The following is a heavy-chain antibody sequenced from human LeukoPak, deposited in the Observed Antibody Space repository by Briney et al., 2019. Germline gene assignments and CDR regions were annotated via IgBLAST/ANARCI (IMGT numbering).Heavy chain of an antibody. CDR1: GYTFTSYD. V-gene: IGHV1-8*01. J-gene: IGHJ4*02. Sequence: ASVKVSCKASGYTFTSYDINWVRQATGQGLEWMGWMNPNSGNTGYAQKFQGRVTMTRNTSISTAYMELSSLRSEDTAVYYCARDRTTVTIFDYWGQGTLVTVSS. D-gene: IGHD4-11*01. CDR2: MNPNSGNT. CDR3: ARDRTTVTIFDY.